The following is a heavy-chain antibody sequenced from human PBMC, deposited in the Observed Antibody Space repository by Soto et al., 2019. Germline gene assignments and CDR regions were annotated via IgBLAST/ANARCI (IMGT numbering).Heavy chain of an antibody. CDR3: AKEEGYGDYDAPFDV. D-gene: IGHD5-12*01. Sequence: EVQLLESGGGLVQPGGSLRLSCAASGFTFSNFAMSWVRQAPGKGLEWVSGISGSGDNTYYADSVKGRFSISRDNCNNTLYPQMDSLRAEDTAVFYCAKEEGYGDYDAPFDVWGQGTLGTVSS. CDR2: ISGSGDNT. CDR1: GFTFSNFA. V-gene: IGHV3-23*01. J-gene: IGHJ4*02.